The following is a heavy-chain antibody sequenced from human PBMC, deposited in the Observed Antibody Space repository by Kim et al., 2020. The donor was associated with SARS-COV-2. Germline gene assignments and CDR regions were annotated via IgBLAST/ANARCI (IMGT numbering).Heavy chain of an antibody. CDR2: STT. J-gene: IGHJ4*02. Sequence: STTTYADSTKGRFTTSRDNAKNTLFLQMNSLTVEDTAMYDCARATPGFDYWGQGTLVTVSS. V-gene: IGHV3-74*01. D-gene: IGHD7-27*01. CDR3: ARATPGFDY.